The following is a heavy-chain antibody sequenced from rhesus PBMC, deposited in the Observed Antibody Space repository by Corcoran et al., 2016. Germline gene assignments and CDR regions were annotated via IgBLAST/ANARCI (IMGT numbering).Heavy chain of an antibody. D-gene: IGHD3-16*01. V-gene: IGHV3S11*01. CDR1: GFTFSNYW. CDR2: IKNKADGGTA. J-gene: IGHJ4*01. CDR3: TRVGGYSGNGY. Sequence: EVQLVESGGGLVQPGGSLRLSCAASGFTFSNYWMSWVRQAPGKGLEWVGFIKNKADGGTAAYAESAKGRFTISRDESKNTLYLQMNSLKTEDTAVDYCTRVGGYSGNGYWGQGVLVTVSS.